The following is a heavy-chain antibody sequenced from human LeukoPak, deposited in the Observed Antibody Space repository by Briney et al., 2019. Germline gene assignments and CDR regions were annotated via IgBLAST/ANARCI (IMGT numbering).Heavy chain of an antibody. V-gene: IGHV4-39*07. CDR2: IYYSGST. D-gene: IGHD4-23*01. J-gene: IGHJ3*02. CDR3: ARRPGGNGGAFDI. CDR1: GGSISSSSYY. Sequence: PSETLSLTCAVSGGSISSSSYYWGWIRQPPGKGLEWIGSIYYSGSTYYNPSLKSRVTISVDTSKNQFSLKLSSVTAADAAVYYCARRPGGNGGAFDIWGQGTMVTVSS.